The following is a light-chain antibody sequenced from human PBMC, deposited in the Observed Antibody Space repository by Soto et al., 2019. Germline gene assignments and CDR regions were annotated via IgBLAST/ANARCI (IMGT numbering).Light chain of an antibody. CDR1: QSISSW. J-gene: IGKJ2*02. V-gene: IGKV1-5*01. Sequence: DIQMTQSPSTLSASVGDRVTITCRASQSISSWLAWYQQKPGKAPKLLIYDASSLESGVPSRFSGSGSGTEISLTISSLQPDSFATYFCQQYRTFGQGTKLEIK. CDR2: DAS. CDR3: QQYRT.